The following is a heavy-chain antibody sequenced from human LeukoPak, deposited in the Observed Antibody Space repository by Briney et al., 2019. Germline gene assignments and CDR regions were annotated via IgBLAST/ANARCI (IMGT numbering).Heavy chain of an antibody. CDR1: GLTFSSYD. CDR3: VLGAYWNDDKNAFHI. Sequence: GGSLRLSRAASGLTFSSYDMHWVRQAAGKGLEWVSSIGSTGDTYYADSVKGRLTITRENAKKSLYLQVSSLRVDDTAVYFCVLGAYWNDDKNAFHIWGPGTMVTVSS. V-gene: IGHV3-13*04. D-gene: IGHD1-1*01. CDR2: IGSTGDT. J-gene: IGHJ3*02.